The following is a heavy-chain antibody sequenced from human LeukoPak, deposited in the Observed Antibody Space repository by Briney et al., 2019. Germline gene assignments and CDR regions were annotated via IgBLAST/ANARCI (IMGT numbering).Heavy chain of an antibody. CDR2: ISSSSGYI. Sequence: ETLSLTCTVSGGSISSSSYYWGWIRQAPGKGLEWVSSISSSSGYIYYADSVKGRFTISRDNAKNSLYLQMNSLRAEDTAVYYCATSPGLGYSSSLTGVDYWGQGTLVTVSS. J-gene: IGHJ4*02. V-gene: IGHV3-21*01. D-gene: IGHD6-6*01. CDR1: GGSISSSS. CDR3: ATSPGLGYSSSLTGVDY.